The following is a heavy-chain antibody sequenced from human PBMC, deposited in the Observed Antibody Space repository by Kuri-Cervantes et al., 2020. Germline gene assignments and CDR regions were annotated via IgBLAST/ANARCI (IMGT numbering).Heavy chain of an antibody. V-gene: IGHV4-4*02. J-gene: IGHJ4*02. CDR1: GGSISSSNW. CDR3: ARVIGGSSPYFDY. D-gene: IGHD1-26*01. Sequence: SETLSLTCAVSGGSISSSNWWSWVRQPPGKGLEWIGEIYHSGSTNYNPSLKSRVTISVDKSKNQFSLKLSSVTAADTAVYYCARVIGGSSPYFDYWGQGTLVTVSS. CDR2: IYHSGST.